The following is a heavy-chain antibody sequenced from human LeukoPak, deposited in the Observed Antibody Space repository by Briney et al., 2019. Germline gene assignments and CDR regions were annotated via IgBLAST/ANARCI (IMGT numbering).Heavy chain of an antibody. V-gene: IGHV1-18*01. J-gene: IGHJ4*02. CDR3: ARDYYDFWSGKGY. CDR2: ISAYNGNT. CDR1: GYTFTSYG. Sequence: ASVKVSCKASGYTFTSYGISWVRQAPGQGLGWMGWISAYNGNTNYAQKLQGRVTMTTDTSTSTAYTELRSLRSDDTAVYYCARDYYDFWSGKGYWGQGTLVTVSS. D-gene: IGHD3-3*01.